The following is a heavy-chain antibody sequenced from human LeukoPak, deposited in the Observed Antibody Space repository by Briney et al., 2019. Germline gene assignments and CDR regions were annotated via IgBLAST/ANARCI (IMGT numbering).Heavy chain of an antibody. Sequence: PGGSLRLSCAASGFTFSSYAMPWVRQAPGKGLEYVSAISSNGGSTYYANSVKGRFTISRDNSKNTLYLQTGSLRAEDMAVYYCARDHLPSDYDFWSGPDYWGQGTLVTVSS. D-gene: IGHD3-3*01. CDR2: ISSNGGST. V-gene: IGHV3-64*01. J-gene: IGHJ4*02. CDR1: GFTFSSYA. CDR3: ARDHLPSDYDFWSGPDY.